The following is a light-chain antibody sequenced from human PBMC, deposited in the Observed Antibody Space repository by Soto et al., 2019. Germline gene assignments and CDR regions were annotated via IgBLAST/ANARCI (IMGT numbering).Light chain of an antibody. Sequence: QSALTQPPCASGSLGQSVTFSCTGTSSDVGAYNYVSWYQQHPGKAPTLVIYDVNKRPSGVPYRFSGSKSGNTASLTVSGLQAEDEADFYCSSYAGNNNFVFGGGTKLTVL. CDR2: DVN. J-gene: IGLJ2*01. V-gene: IGLV2-8*01. CDR3: SSYAGNNNFV. CDR1: SSDVGAYNY.